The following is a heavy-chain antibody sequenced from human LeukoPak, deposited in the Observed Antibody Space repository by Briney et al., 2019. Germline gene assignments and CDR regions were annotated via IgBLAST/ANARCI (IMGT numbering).Heavy chain of an antibody. CDR1: GFTFRNYA. J-gene: IGHJ5*02. V-gene: IGHV3-23*01. D-gene: IGHD1-26*01. Sequence: GGSLRLSCAASGFTFRNYAMTWVRQAPGKGLESVSSISGNGAATYYAASVKGRFTISRDNSMNTLYLQMSSLTAEDTALYYCAKAYSGTYGLDWFDPWGQGTLVIVSS. CDR2: ISGNGAAT. CDR3: AKAYSGTYGLDWFDP.